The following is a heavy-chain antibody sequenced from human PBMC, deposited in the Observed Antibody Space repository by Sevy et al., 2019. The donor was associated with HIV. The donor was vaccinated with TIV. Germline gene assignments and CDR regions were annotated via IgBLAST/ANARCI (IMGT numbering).Heavy chain of an antibody. Sequence: SETLSLTCTVFGGSISAYYWSWIRQSPGKGLEYIGYIYYTGSTYYNPSLKSRVTISIDTSKNQFSLRLTSVTAADTAMYYCARAPPVRSGDDSLNWFDPWGQGTLVTVPS. D-gene: IGHD5-12*01. CDR2: IYYTGST. J-gene: IGHJ5*02. CDR3: ARAPPVRSGDDSLNWFDP. CDR1: GGSISAYY. V-gene: IGHV4-59*01.